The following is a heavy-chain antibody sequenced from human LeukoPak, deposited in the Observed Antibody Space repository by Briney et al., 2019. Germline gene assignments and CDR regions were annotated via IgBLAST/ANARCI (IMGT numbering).Heavy chain of an antibody. J-gene: IGHJ5*02. V-gene: IGHV1-2*02. Sequence: ASVKVSCKASGYTFTGYYMHWVRQAPGQGLEWMGWINPNSGGTNYAQKFQGRVTMTRDTSISTAYMELSRLRSDDTAVYYCAREAERQQQLVRRNWFDPWGQGTLVTVSS. CDR3: AREAERQQQLVRRNWFDP. D-gene: IGHD6-13*01. CDR1: GYTFTGYY. CDR2: INPNSGGT.